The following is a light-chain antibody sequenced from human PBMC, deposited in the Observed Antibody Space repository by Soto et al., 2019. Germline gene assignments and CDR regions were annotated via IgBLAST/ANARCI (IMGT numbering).Light chain of an antibody. V-gene: IGKV1-13*02. J-gene: IGKJ5*01. CDR1: QGISNA. CDR2: DAS. CDR3: QQLNSYPFT. Sequence: IHLTQSPSSLSASVGDRVTITCRSSQGISNALAWYQHKPGRPTRVLIYDASRKKSGVPSRFSGSKTGTNCTLFFISLQSEDFATYYCQQLNSYPFTFGQGTRLEIK.